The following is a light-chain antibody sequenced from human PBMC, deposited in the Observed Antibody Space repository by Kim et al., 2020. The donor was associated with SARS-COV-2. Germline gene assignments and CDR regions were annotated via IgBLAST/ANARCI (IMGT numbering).Light chain of an antibody. CDR2: YDT. CDR1: DIGSKG. V-gene: IGLV3-21*04. J-gene: IGLJ2*01. CDR3: QVWDRGSDHVV. Sequence: SYELTQPPSVSVAPGNPAWLACSGNDIGSKGVHWYQQKPGQAPVLVIYYDTDRPSGIPERFSGSNSGNTATLTISRVEVGDEADYYCQVWDRGSDHVVFG.